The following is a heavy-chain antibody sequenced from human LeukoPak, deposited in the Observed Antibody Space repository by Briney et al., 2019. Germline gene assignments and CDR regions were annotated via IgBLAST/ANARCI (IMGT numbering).Heavy chain of an antibody. V-gene: IGHV5-51*01. CDR1: GYSFTSYW. Sequence: RGESLKISCKGSGYSFTSYWIGWVRQMPGKGLEWMGIIYPGDSDTRYSPSFQGQVTISADKSISTAYLQWSSLKASDTAMYYCARHGGSSGYYYGLPHDYWGQGTLVNVAS. CDR2: IYPGDSDT. J-gene: IGHJ4*02. CDR3: ARHGGSSGYYYGLPHDY. D-gene: IGHD3-22*01.